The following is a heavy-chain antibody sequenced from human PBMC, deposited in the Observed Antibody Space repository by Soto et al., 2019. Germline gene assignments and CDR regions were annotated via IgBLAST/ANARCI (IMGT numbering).Heavy chain of an antibody. V-gene: IGHV4-31*03. CDR3: ARVTTVTFLVY. CDR1: GGSISSGGYC. Sequence: SETLSLTCTVSGGSISSGGYCWSWIRQHPGKGLEWIGYIYYSGSTYYNPSLKSRVTISVDTSKNQFSLKLSSVTAADTAVYYCARVTTVTFLVYWGQGTLVAVSS. D-gene: IGHD4-17*01. CDR2: IYYSGST. J-gene: IGHJ4*02.